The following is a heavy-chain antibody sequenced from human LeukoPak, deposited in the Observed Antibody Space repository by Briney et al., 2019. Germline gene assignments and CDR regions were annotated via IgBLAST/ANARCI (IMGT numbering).Heavy chain of an antibody. J-gene: IGHJ4*02. Sequence: ASVKVSCKASGYTFTSYYMHWVRQAPGQGLEWMGIINPSGGSTSYEQKFQGRVTMTRDTSTSTVYMELSSLRSEDTAVYYCAAYQNYCSGGSCYLDWGQGTLVTVSS. D-gene: IGHD2-15*01. CDR1: GYTFTSYY. CDR3: AAYQNYCSGGSCYLD. V-gene: IGHV1-46*01. CDR2: INPSGGST.